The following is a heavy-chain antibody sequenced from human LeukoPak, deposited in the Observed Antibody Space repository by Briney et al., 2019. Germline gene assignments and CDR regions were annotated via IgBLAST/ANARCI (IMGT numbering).Heavy chain of an antibody. Sequence: ASVNVSCKASGYTFTSYYMHWVRQAPGQGLEWMGIINPSGGSTSYAQKFQGRVTMTRDTSTSTVYMELSSLRSEDTAVYYCASHPTHQLMDVWGKGTTVTVSS. D-gene: IGHD1-1*01. CDR1: GYTFTSYY. J-gene: IGHJ6*03. CDR3: ASHPTHQLMDV. V-gene: IGHV1-46*03. CDR2: INPSGGST.